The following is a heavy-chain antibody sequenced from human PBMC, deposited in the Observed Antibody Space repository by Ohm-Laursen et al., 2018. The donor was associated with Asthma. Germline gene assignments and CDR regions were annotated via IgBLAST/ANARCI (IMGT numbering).Heavy chain of an antibody. CDR3: AKSTEVPAARNYYGMDV. V-gene: IGHV3-23*01. CDR2: ISGSGGST. Sequence: SLRLSCTASGFTFSSYAMSWVRQAPGKGLEWVSAISGSGGSTYYADSVKGRFTISRDNSKNTLYLQMNSLRAEDTAVYYCAKSTEVPAARNYYGMDVWGQGTTVTVSS. CDR1: GFTFSSYA. D-gene: IGHD2-2*01. J-gene: IGHJ6*02.